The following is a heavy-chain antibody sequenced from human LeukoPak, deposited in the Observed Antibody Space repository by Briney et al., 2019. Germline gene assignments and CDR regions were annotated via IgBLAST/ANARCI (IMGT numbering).Heavy chain of an antibody. CDR3: ARAREDYGDYVYYFDY. Sequence: SETLSLTCTVSGGSISSYYWSWIRQPAGKGLEWIGRIYTSGSTNYNPSLKSRVTMSVDTSKNQFSLKLSSVTAADTAVYYCARAREDYGDYVYYFDYWGQGTLVTVSS. CDR1: GGSISSYY. CDR2: IYTSGST. D-gene: IGHD4-17*01. V-gene: IGHV4-4*07. J-gene: IGHJ4*02.